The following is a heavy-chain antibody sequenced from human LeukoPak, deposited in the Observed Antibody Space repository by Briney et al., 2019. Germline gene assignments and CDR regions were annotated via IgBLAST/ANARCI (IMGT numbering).Heavy chain of an antibody. J-gene: IGHJ4*02. CDR2: ISGSGGST. V-gene: IGHV3-23*01. CDR3: AKDCYYDSSGPFDY. D-gene: IGHD3-22*01. CDR1: GFTFSSYA. Sequence: GGSLRLSCAASGFTFSSYAMSWVRQAPGKGLEWVSAISGSGGSTYYAESVKGRFTISRDNSKNTLYLQMNSLRAEDTAVYYCAKDCYYDSSGPFDYWGQGTLVTVSS.